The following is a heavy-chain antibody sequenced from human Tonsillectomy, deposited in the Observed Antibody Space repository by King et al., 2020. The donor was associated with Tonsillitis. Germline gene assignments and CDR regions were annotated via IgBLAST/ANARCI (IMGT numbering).Heavy chain of an antibody. CDR3: ARDLGDYYDSSGYFPGLYYHYGMDV. J-gene: IGHJ6*02. V-gene: IGHV3-33*01. CDR2: IWHDGRKK. CDR1: GFIFSSYG. Sequence: VQLVESGGGVVQPGRSLRLSCAASGFIFSSYGMHWVRQAPGKGLEWVAVIWHDGRKKYYADSVKGRFTISRDNSKNTVYLQMNSLRAEDTAVYYCARDLGDYYDSSGYFPGLYYHYGMDVWGQGTTVTVAS. D-gene: IGHD3-22*01.